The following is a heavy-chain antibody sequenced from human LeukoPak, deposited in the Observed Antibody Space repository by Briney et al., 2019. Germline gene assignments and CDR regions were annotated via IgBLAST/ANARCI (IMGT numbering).Heavy chain of an antibody. V-gene: IGHV4-34*01. CDR3: ARGFTVAGLDY. Sequence: SETLSLTCAVYGGSFSGYYWSWIRQPPGKGLEWIGEINHSGSTNYNPSLKSRATISVDTSKNQFSLKLGSVTAADTAVYYCARGFTVAGLDYWGQGTLVTVSS. CDR1: GGSFSGYY. D-gene: IGHD6-19*01. J-gene: IGHJ4*02. CDR2: INHSGST.